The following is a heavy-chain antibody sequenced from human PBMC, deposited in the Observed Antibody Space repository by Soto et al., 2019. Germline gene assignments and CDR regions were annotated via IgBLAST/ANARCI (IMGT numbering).Heavy chain of an antibody. CDR3: AKDGDYGSAPRYMDV. CDR1: GFTFDDYA. V-gene: IGHV3-9*01. D-gene: IGHD3-10*01. CDR2: ISWNSGSI. Sequence: GGSLRLSCAASGFTFDDYAMHWVRQAPGKGLEWVSGISWNSGSIGYADSVKGRFTISRDNAKNSLYLQMNSLRAEDTALYYCAKDGDYGSAPRYMDVWGKGTTVTVSS. J-gene: IGHJ6*03.